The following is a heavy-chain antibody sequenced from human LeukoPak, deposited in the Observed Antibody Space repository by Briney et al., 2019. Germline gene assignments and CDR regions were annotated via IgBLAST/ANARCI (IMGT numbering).Heavy chain of an antibody. D-gene: IGHD3-22*01. V-gene: IGHV3-9*02. J-gene: IGHJ3*02. CDR1: GFSSNDYA. CDR3: ARAPYYYDSSGYYSNGLAAFDI. Sequence: GGSLRLSCAASGFSSNDYAMHWVRQAPGKGLEWVSGIYWNSDRIDYADSVKGRFTISRDNAKNSLYLQMNSLRAEDTAVYYCARAPYYYDSSGYYSNGLAAFDIWGQGTMVTVSS. CDR2: IYWNSDRI.